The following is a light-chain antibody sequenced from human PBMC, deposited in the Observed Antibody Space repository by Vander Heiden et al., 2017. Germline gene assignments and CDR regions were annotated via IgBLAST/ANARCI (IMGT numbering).Light chain of an antibody. CDR2: GAS. V-gene: IGKV3-20*01. J-gene: IGKJ3*01. CDR1: QSVSSSY. CDR3: QQDGSSPFT. Sequence: EIVLTQSPGTLSLSPGERATLSCRASQSVSSSYLAWYQQKPGQAPRLLIYGASSRATGIPDRFSGSGSGTDFTLTIGRLEPEDFAVYYCQQDGSSPFTFGHGTKVDIK.